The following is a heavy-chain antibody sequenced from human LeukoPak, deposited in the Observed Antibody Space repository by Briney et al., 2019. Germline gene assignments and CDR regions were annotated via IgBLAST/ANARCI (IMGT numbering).Heavy chain of an antibody. CDR3: AKEMAATNAFDY. J-gene: IGHJ4*02. Sequence: PGGSLRLSCAASGFTFRTYAMTWVRQAPGKGLEWGSGISGRGGSTYYADSVKGRFTISRDNSKNTLHLHMNSLRAEDTAVYYCAKEMAATNAFDYWGQGTLVTVSS. CDR2: ISGRGGST. V-gene: IGHV3-23*01. D-gene: IGHD5-24*01. CDR1: GFTFRTYA.